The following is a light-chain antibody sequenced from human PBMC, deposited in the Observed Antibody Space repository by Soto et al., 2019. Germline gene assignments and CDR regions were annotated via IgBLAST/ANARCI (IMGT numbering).Light chain of an antibody. V-gene: IGLV2-8*01. Sequence: QSVLTQPPSASGSPGQSVTISCTGTSSDVGDYDYVSWYQQHPGKAPKLMIYEVSKRPSGVPDRFSGSKSGNTASLTVSGLQTEDEADYYCSSYTSSSTPYVFGTGTKLTVL. CDR1: SSDVGDYDY. J-gene: IGLJ1*01. CDR3: SSYTSSSTPYV. CDR2: EVS.